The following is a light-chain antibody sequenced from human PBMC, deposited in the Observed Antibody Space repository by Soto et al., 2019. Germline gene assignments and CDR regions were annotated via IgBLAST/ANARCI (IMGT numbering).Light chain of an antibody. CDR1: QSVSIY. Sequence: DFQMTQSPSSLSASVGDRVTITCRASQSVSIYLNWYQQKPGKAPNLLIYDVSSLERGVPSRFSGSGSGTEFTLTISSMQPDDFATFYCQQYNGYSRTFGQGTKVDI. V-gene: IGKV1-5*01. CDR3: QQYNGYSRT. J-gene: IGKJ1*01. CDR2: DVS.